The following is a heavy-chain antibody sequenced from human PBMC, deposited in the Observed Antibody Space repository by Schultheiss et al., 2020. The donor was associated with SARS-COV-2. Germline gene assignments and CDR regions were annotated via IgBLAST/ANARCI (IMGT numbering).Heavy chain of an antibody. CDR1: GYTFTRYA. D-gene: IGHD5-24*01. V-gene: IGHV1-3*01. Sequence: ASVKVSCKASGYTFTRYAMQWVRQAPGQRLEWMGWINAGNGNTKYSQKFQGRVTITRDTSASTAYMELSRLRSEDTAVYYCARGWGRDGYNRYGYFDYWGQGTLVTVSS. CDR3: ARGWGRDGYNRYGYFDY. J-gene: IGHJ4*02. CDR2: INAGNGNT.